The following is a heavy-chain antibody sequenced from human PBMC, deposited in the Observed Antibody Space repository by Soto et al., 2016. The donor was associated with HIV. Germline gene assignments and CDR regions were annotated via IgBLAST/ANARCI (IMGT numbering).Heavy chain of an antibody. CDR3: AKAGSGIVGAIPWYYFDY. D-gene: IGHD1-26*01. CDR1: GFTFSSYA. CDR2: ISGSGGST. J-gene: IGHJ4*02. V-gene: IGHV3-23*01. Sequence: EVQLLESGGGLVQPGGSLRLSCAASGFTFSSYAMSWVRQAPGKGLEWVSAISGSGGSTYYADSVKGRFTISRDNSKNTLYLQMNSLRAEDTAVYYCAKAGSGIVGAIPWYYFDYWGQGTLVTVSS.